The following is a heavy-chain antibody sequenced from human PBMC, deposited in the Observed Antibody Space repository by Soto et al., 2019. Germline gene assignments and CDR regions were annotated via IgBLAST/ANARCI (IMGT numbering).Heavy chain of an antibody. Sequence: QVQLQQWGAGLLKPSETLSLTCAVYGGSFSGYYWSWIRQPPGKGLEWIGEINHSGSTNYNPSLKSRVTISVDASKNQFSLKLISVTAADPAVYYCARVTGRYSYGMDVWGQGTTVTVSS. CDR3: ARVTGRYSYGMDV. CDR1: GGSFSGYY. V-gene: IGHV4-34*01. CDR2: INHSGST. J-gene: IGHJ6*02.